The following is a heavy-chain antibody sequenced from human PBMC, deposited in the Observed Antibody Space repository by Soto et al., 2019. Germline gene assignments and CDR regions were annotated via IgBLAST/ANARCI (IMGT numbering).Heavy chain of an antibody. Sequence: GGSLRLSCAASGFTFGGSAMSWVRQAPGKGLEWVSTITTTGGATYFTGSVKGRFTISRDNSKNTLYLQMNTLRAEDTAAYYCAKHRGFPRSYDYDYWGQGTLVTVSS. D-gene: IGHD3-16*01. CDR2: ITTTGGAT. CDR1: GFTFGGSA. CDR3: AKHRGFPRSYDYDY. V-gene: IGHV3-23*01. J-gene: IGHJ4*02.